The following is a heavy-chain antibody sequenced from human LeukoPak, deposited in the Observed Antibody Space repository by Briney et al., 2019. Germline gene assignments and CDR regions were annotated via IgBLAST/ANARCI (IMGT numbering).Heavy chain of an antibody. CDR1: GGSISSSSYY. CDR2: IYYSGST. V-gene: IGHV4-39*01. Sequence: PSETLSLTCTVSGGSISSSSYYWGWIRQPPGKGLEWIGSIYYSGSTYYNPSLKSRVTISVDTSKNQFSLQLSSVTAADTAVYYCARQDYESSGYYSLNYFDYWGQGTLVTVSS. D-gene: IGHD3-22*01. CDR3: ARQDYESSGYYSLNYFDY. J-gene: IGHJ4*02.